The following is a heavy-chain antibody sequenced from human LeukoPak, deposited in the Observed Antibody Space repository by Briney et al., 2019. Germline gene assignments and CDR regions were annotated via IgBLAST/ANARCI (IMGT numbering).Heavy chain of an antibody. CDR2: IYPGDSDT. V-gene: IGHV5-51*01. CDR1: GYSSTSYW. J-gene: IGHJ4*02. D-gene: IGHD3-10*01. CDR3: ARHRGSWFGEPQLDY. Sequence: GESLKISCKGSGYSSTSYWIGWVRQMPGKGLEWMGIIYPGDSDTRYSPSFQGQVTISADKSISTAYLQWSSLKASDTAMYYCARHRGSWFGEPQLDYWGQGTLVTVSS.